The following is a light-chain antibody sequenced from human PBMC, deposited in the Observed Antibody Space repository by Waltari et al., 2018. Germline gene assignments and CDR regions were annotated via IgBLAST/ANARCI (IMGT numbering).Light chain of an antibody. V-gene: IGLV2-8*01. CDR3: ASYAGNNNFV. Sequence: QSALTQPPSASGSPGQSVSISCTGTSSDIGAYNYVSWYQKHPGKAPKLMISEVSKRPSGVPDRFSGSKSGNTASLTVSGLQAEDEADYYCASYAGNNNFVFRSGTKVTVL. CDR2: EVS. CDR1: SSDIGAYNY. J-gene: IGLJ1*01.